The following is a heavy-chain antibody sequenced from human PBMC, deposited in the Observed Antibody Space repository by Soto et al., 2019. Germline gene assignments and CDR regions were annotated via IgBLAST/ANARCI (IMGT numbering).Heavy chain of an antibody. CDR3: AKGQDIPIFDHFDP. J-gene: IGHJ5*02. Sequence: GGSLRLSCSASGFTASGLSFNLFAMNWVRRAPGKGLEWVSSISGGGSSTYYADSVKGRFTVSRDNSKNTLYLEMNSLGDDDTAVYYCAKGQDIPIFDHFDPWGPGTLVTVSS. V-gene: IGHV3-23*01. D-gene: IGHD3-3*01. CDR2: ISGGGSST. CDR1: GLSFNLFA.